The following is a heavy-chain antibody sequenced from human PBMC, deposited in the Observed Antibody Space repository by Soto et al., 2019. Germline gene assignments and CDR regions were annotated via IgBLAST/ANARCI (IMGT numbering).Heavy chain of an antibody. J-gene: IGHJ2*01. CDR2: IIPIFGTA. D-gene: IGHD3-22*01. Sequence: GASVKVSSKASEVTFRNSAISWVRQAPGRGLEWMGGIIPIFGTANYAQKFRGRVTITADTSANTVYLELSSLRSEDTAVYYCASTKYDSRAYYYWYLGLWCRGTLVTVSS. CDR1: EVTFRNSA. V-gene: IGHV1-69*06. CDR3: ASTKYDSRAYYYWYLGL.